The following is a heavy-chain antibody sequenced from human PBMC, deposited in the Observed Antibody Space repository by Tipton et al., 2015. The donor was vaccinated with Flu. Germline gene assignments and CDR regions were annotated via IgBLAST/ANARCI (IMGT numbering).Heavy chain of an antibody. J-gene: IGHJ3*02. CDR2: INHSGST. CDR1: GGSFSGYY. Sequence: TLSLTCAVYGGSFSGYYWSWIRQPPGKGLEWIGEINHSGSTNYNPSLKSRVTISVDTSKNQFSLKLSSVTAADTAVYYCARGKRITMVRGVIPHAFDIRGQGTMVTVSS. D-gene: IGHD3-10*01. CDR3: ARGKRITMVRGVIPHAFDI. V-gene: IGHV4-34*01.